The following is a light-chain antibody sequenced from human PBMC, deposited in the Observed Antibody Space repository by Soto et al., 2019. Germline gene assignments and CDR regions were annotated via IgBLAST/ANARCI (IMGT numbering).Light chain of an antibody. CDR1: QSVSSN. J-gene: IGKJ2*01. CDR3: QQYDKWPYT. Sequence: EIVMTQSPATLSASAGGRATLSCRASQSVSSNLAWYQKQPGQAPRLLMFGASTRATGIPARFSGSGSGTEFTLTISSLQSEDFAVYYCQQYDKWPYTFGQGTNLEIK. V-gene: IGKV3-15*01. CDR2: GAS.